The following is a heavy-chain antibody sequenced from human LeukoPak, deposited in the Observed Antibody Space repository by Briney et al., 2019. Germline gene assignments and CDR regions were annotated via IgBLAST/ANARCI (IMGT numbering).Heavy chain of an antibody. CDR3: ARDQRNGVLCHGTGLYGLDV. V-gene: IGHV4-31*03. J-gene: IGHJ6*02. D-gene: IGHD2-8*01. CDR2: IYYSGST. Sequence: SQTLSLTCTVSGGSISSGGYYWSWIRQHPGKGLEWIGYIYYSGSTYYNPSLKSRVTISVDTSKNQFSLKLSSVTAADTAVYYCARDQRNGVLCHGTGLYGLDVWGQGTTVTVSS. CDR1: GGSISSGGYY.